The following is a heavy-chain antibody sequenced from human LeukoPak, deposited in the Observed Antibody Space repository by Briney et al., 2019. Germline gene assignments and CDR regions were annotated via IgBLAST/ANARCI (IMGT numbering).Heavy chain of an antibody. Sequence: GGSLRRSCAASGITFSNYEMNWVRQAPGKGLEWVSYINPGGSNRFYAGSVKGRFAISRDDAKKSVYLQMNSLRGEDTAVYYCASSLSSGWGPVDDYWGHGIMVTVSS. CDR3: ASSLSSGWGPVDDY. CDR1: GITFSNYE. V-gene: IGHV3-48*03. J-gene: IGHJ4*01. D-gene: IGHD6-19*01. CDR2: INPGGSNR.